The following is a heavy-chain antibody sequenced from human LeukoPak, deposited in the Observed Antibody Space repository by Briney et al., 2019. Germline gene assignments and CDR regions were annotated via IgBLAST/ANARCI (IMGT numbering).Heavy chain of an antibody. J-gene: IGHJ4*01. Sequence: GASVKVSCTASGYTFTSYAMSWVRQAPGQGLEWMGRINPKSGGATYAQMIRGRVSMTTDTFISTAYMELNRLSSDDTAVYFCARSTSTYYYFDYWGHGSLVAVSS. CDR3: ARSTSTYYYFDY. D-gene: IGHD2-2*01. CDR2: INPKSGGA. CDR1: GYTFTSYA. V-gene: IGHV1-2*06.